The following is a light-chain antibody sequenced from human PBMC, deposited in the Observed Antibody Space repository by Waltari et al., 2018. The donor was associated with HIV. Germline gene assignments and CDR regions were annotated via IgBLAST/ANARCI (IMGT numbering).Light chain of an antibody. J-gene: IGLJ2*01. CDR2: EVS. V-gene: IGLV2-14*02. CDR3: QTWDNSAGV. Sequence: QSALTQPASVSGSPGQSITISCTGTSSDVGSYNLVSWYQQHPGKAPKLMIYEVSKRHSGVSNRFAASNSGNTATLAITETQTMDEADYYCQTWDNSAGVFGGGTKLTVL. CDR1: SSDVGSYNL.